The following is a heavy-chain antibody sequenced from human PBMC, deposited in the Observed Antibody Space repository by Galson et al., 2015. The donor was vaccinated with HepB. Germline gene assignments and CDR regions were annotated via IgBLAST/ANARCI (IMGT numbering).Heavy chain of an antibody. V-gene: IGHV1-2*02. CDR1: GYTFTGYY. Sequence: SVKVSCKASGYTFTGYYMHWVRQAPGQGLEWMGWINPNSGGTNYAQKFQGRVTMTRDTSISTAYMELSRLRSDDTAVYYCARGASEVRGVIGGVDYYYYGMDVWGQGTTVTVSS. D-gene: IGHD3-10*01. J-gene: IGHJ6*02. CDR2: INPNSGGT. CDR3: ARGASEVRGVIGGVDYYYYGMDV.